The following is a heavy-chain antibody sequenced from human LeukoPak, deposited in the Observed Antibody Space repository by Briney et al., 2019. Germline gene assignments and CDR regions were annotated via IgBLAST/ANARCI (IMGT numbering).Heavy chain of an antibody. CDR3: ARGLTYYDFWSGYYGNWFDP. Sequence: GASVKVSCKASGGTFSSYAISWVRQAPGQGLEWMGRIIPILGIANYAQKFQGRVTITADKSTSTAYMELSSLRSEDTAVYYCARGLTYYDFWSGYYGNWFDPWGQGTLVTVSS. D-gene: IGHD3-3*01. CDR1: GGTFSSYA. CDR2: IIPILGIA. V-gene: IGHV1-69*04. J-gene: IGHJ5*02.